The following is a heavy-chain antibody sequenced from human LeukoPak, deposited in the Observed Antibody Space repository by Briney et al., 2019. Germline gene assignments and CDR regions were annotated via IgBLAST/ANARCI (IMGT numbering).Heavy chain of an antibody. V-gene: IGHV3-9*01. CDR2: ISWNSGSI. CDR3: AKDDY. CDR1: GFTFDDYA. J-gene: IGHJ4*02. Sequence: PGRSLRLPCAASGFTFDDYAMHWVRQAPGKGLEWVPGISWNSGSIGYADSVKGRFTISRDNAKNSLYLQMNSLRAEDTALYYCAKDDYWGQGTLVTVSS.